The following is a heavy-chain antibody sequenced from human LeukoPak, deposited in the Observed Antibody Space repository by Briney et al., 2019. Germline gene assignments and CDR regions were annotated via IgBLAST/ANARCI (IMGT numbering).Heavy chain of an antibody. Sequence: GGSLKISCKGSGYSFTSYWIGWVRQMPGKGLEGMGIIYPGDSDTRYSPSFQGQVTISADKSISTAYLQWSSLKASDTAMYYCARQASSNTNWFDPWGQGTLVTVSS. V-gene: IGHV5-51*01. CDR1: GYSFTSYW. D-gene: IGHD4-11*01. J-gene: IGHJ5*02. CDR2: IYPGDSDT. CDR3: ARQASSNTNWFDP.